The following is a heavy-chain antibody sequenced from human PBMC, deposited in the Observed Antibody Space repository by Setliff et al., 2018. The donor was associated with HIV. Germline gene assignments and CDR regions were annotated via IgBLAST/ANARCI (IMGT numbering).Heavy chain of an antibody. CDR1: GYSFINYA. CDR2: INTNTGNP. J-gene: IGHJ4*02. V-gene: IGHV7-4-1*02. Sequence: GASVKVSCKASGYSFINYAMNWVRQAPGQGLEWMGWINTNTGNPTYAQGFTGRFVFSLDTSVTTAYLQISSLKADDTAVYYCARGVSSSWYLKVGYYFDYWGQGTLVTVSS. D-gene: IGHD6-13*01. CDR3: ARGVSSSWYLKVGYYFDY.